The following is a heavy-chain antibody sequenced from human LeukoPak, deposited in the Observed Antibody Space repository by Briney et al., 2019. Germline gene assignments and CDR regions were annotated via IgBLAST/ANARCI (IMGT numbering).Heavy chain of an antibody. D-gene: IGHD3-10*01. CDR2: IYSGGTT. Sequence: GGSLSLSCAVSGFTVSSNYMSWVRQAPGKGLEWVSVIYSGGTTYYADSVKDRFTISRDNSKHVLYLQMNSLRAEDTAVYYCARVSGSGTYFDYWGQGTLVTVSS. V-gene: IGHV3-66*01. CDR1: GFTVSSNY. CDR3: ARVSGSGTYFDY. J-gene: IGHJ4*02.